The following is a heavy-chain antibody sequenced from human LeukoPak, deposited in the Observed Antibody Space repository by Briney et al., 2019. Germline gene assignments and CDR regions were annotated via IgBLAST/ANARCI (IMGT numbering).Heavy chain of an antibody. CDR1: RFTFSSDS. CDR2: ISGSGGST. D-gene: IGHD1-26*01. Sequence: GGSLRLFCRASRFTFSSDSMKWVRRAPGKGQEWVSAISGSGGSTYYADSVKGRFTISRDNSKNTLYLQMNSLRAEDTAVYYCAKESIVGAPDYWGHGTLVTVSS. J-gene: IGHJ4*01. CDR3: AKESIVGAPDY. V-gene: IGHV3-23*01.